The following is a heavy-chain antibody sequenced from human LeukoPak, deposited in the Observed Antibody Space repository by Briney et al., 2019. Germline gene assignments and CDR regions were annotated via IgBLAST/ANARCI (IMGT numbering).Heavy chain of an antibody. Sequence: TSETLSLTCTVSGGSISSYYWSWIRQPPGKGLEWIGYIYHSGTTNYNPSLESRVTISVDTSKNQFSLKLSSVTAADTAVYYCARHKSPLPLHWGQGTLVTVSS. J-gene: IGHJ4*02. CDR1: GGSISSYY. V-gene: IGHV4-59*08. CDR3: ARHKSPLPLH. CDR2: IYHSGTT. D-gene: IGHD3-10*01.